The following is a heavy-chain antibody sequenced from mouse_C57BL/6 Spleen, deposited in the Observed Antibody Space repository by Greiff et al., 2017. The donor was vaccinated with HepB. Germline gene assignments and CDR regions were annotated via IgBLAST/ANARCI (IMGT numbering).Heavy chain of an antibody. CDR2: IDPENGDT. J-gene: IGHJ4*01. CDR1: GFNIKDDY. V-gene: IGHV14-4*01. CDR3: TLTGDYYAMDY. D-gene: IGHD4-1*01. Sequence: VQLKESGAELVRPGASVKLSCTASGFNIKDDYMHWVKQRPEQGLEWIGWIDPENGDTEYASKFQGKATITADTSSNTAYLQLSSLTSEDTAVYYCTLTGDYYAMDYWGQGTSVTVSS.